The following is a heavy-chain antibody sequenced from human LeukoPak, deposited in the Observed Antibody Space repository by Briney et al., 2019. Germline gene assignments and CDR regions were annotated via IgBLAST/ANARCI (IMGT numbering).Heavy chain of an antibody. CDR3: ARDGSIAAAHDY. Sequence: GGSLRLSCAASGFTFSSYWMSWVRQAPGKGLEWVSYISSSGNTIYYADSVKGRFTISRDNAKNSLYLQMNSLRGEDTAVYYCARDGSIAAAHDYWGQGTLVTVSS. CDR2: ISSSGNTI. D-gene: IGHD6-13*01. CDR1: GFTFSSYW. J-gene: IGHJ4*02. V-gene: IGHV3-48*04.